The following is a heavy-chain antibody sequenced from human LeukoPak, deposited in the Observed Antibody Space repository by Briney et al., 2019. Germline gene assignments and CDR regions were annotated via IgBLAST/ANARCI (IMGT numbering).Heavy chain of an antibody. Sequence: SQTLSLTCAISGDSVSSNSAAWNWIRQSPSRGLEWLGRTYYRSKWYNDYAVSVKSRITINPDTSKNQFSLQLNSVTPEDTAVYYCARAGVTYYYGSGSYRKTYYYYGMDVWGQGTTVTVSS. D-gene: IGHD3-10*01. CDR2: TYYRSKWYN. CDR3: ARAGVTYYYGSGSYRKTYYYYGMDV. V-gene: IGHV6-1*01. CDR1: GDSVSSNSAA. J-gene: IGHJ6*02.